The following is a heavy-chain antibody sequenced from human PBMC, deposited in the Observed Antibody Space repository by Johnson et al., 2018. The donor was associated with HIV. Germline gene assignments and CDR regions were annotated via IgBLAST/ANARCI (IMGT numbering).Heavy chain of an antibody. D-gene: IGHD4-17*01. V-gene: IGHV3-20*04. J-gene: IGHJ3*02. Sequence: VQLVESGGGLVQPGGSLRLSCAASGFTFDDYGMSWVRQAPGKGLEWVSGINWNGGSTGYAASVKGRFTISRDTAKKSLYLEMRDLRVDDTATYYCARESSPWGGDYAGYGLDIWGQGTRVAVSS. CDR2: INWNGGST. CDR3: ARESSPWGGDYAGYGLDI. CDR1: GFTFDDYG.